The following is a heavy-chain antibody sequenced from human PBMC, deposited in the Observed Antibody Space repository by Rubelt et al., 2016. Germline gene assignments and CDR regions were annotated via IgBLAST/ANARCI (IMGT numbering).Heavy chain of an antibody. J-gene: IGHJ5*02. Sequence: EAQLVESGGGLVQPGGSLRLSCAASGFSFNIYEMNWVRQAPGKGLEWVSYITASGGARYYADAVKGRFTVSRDNAKNLLYLQMNNVTDDDTALYYCVRDEYGVGGDTWGQGTLVTVSS. V-gene: IGHV3-48*03. CDR2: ITASGGAR. CDR1: GFSFNIYE. CDR3: VRDEYGVGGDT. D-gene: IGHD2/OR15-2a*01.